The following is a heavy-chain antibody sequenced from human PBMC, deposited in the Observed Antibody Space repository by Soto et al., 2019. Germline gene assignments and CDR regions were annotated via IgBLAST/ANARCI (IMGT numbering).Heavy chain of an antibody. Sequence: QVQLVESGGGLVRPGGSLRLSCAASGFTFSDYYMSWIRQAPGKGLEWISYISFTTSTIYYADSVKGRFTISRDNAKNALYLQMNSLRAEDTAVYYCARQAYECTRPSFWYWGQGTLVTVSS. J-gene: IGHJ4*02. V-gene: IGHV3-11*01. CDR1: GFTFSDYY. CDR3: ARQAYECTRPSFWY. CDR2: ISFTTSTI. D-gene: IGHD3-3*01.